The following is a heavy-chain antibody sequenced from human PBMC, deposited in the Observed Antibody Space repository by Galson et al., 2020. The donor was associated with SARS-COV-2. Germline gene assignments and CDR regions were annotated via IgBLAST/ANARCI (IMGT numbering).Heavy chain of an antibody. CDR3: ARVDLSGSLKGYVDD. V-gene: IGHV3-53*01. J-gene: IGHJ4*02. CDR1: GFTVSSTD. D-gene: IGHD3-9*01. CDR2: IYTGDGT. Sequence: GGSLRPSCAASGFTVSSTDLAWVRQAPGKGLEWVSVIYTGDGTYYADSVKGRFTISRDKSKNTLFLQMNSLRDEDTAVYFCARVDLSGSLKGYVDDWGQGAQVTVSS.